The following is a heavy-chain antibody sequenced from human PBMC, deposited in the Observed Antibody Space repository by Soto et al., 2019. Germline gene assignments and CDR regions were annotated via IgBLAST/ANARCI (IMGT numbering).Heavy chain of an antibody. CDR1: GFTFSSYA. V-gene: IGHV3-30-3*01. CDR3: ARADYGGDYFDY. D-gene: IGHD4-17*01. J-gene: IGHJ4*02. Sequence: QVQLVESGGGVVQPGRSLRLSCAASGFTFSSYAMHWVRQAPGKGLEWVAVISYEGSNKYYADSVKGRFTISRDNSKNTLYLQMNSLRAEDTAVYYCARADYGGDYFDYWGQGTLVTVSS. CDR2: ISYEGSNK.